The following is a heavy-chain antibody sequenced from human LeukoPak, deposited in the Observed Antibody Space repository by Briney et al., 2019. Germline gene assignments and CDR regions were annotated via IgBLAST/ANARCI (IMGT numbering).Heavy chain of an antibody. D-gene: IGHD3-10*01. CDR1: GGSISSSSYY. Sequence: PSETLSLTCTVSGGSISSSSYYWGWIRQPPGKGLEWIGSIYYSGSTYYNPSLKSRVTISVDTSKNQFSLKLSSVTAADTAVYYCARDTLGRYGSGSYCGWFDPWGQGTLVTVSS. V-gene: IGHV4-39*07. CDR2: IYYSGST. J-gene: IGHJ5*02. CDR3: ARDTLGRYGSGSYCGWFDP.